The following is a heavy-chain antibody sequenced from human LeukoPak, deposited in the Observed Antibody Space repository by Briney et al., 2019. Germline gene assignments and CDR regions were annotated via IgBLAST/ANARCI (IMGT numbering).Heavy chain of an antibody. V-gene: IGHV1-46*01. J-gene: IGHJ5*02. CDR2: INPSGGST. D-gene: IGHD5-18*01. CDR3: ARSYGLLRWFDP. CDR1: GYTFTSYY. Sequence: GASVKVSCKASGYTFTSYYMHWVRQGPGQGLEWMGIINPSGGSTSYAQKFQGRVTMTRDTSTSTVYMELSSLRSEDTAVYYCARSYGLLRWFDPWGQGTLVTVSS.